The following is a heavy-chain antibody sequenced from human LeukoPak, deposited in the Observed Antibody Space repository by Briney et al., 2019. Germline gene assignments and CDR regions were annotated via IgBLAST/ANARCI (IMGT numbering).Heavy chain of an antibody. V-gene: IGHV3-48*02. CDR2: ISGSGSII. Sequence: GGSLRLSCAASGFTFSSYAMHWVRQAPGKGLVWLSYISGSGSIIYYAGSVKGRFTISRDNAKNSLYLQMNSLRDEDTAVYYWARGDASGWSYWGQGTLVSVSS. D-gene: IGHD6-19*01. CDR3: ARGDASGWSY. CDR1: GFTFSSYA. J-gene: IGHJ4*02.